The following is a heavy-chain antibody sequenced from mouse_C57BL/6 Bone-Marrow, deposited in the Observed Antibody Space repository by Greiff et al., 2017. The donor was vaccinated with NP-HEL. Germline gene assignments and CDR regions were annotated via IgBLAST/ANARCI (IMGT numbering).Heavy chain of an antibody. CDR2: INPGSGGT. J-gene: IGHJ3*01. V-gene: IGHV1-54*01. CDR1: GYAFTNYL. CDR3: ARPDYGSSPFAY. D-gene: IGHD1-1*01. Sequence: VQLQQSGAELVRPGTSVKVSCKASGYAFTNYLIEWVKQRPGQGLEWIGVINPGSGGTNYNEKFKGKATLTADKSSSTAYMQLSSLASEDSAVYICARPDYGSSPFAYWGQGTLVTVSA.